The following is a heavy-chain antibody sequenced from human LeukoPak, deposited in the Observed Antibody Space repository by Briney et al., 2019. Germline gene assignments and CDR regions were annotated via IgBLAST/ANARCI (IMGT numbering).Heavy chain of an antibody. Sequence: GGSLRLSCAASGFTFSSYEMNWVRQAPGKGLEWVGRIKSKTDGGTTDYAAPVKGRFTISRDDSKNTLYLQMNSLKTEDTAVYYCTTSLRLGELSLYRSFDYWGQGTLVTVSS. V-gene: IGHV3-15*01. D-gene: IGHD3-16*02. CDR2: IKSKTDGGTT. J-gene: IGHJ4*02. CDR1: GFTFSSYE. CDR3: TTSLRLGELSLYRSFDY.